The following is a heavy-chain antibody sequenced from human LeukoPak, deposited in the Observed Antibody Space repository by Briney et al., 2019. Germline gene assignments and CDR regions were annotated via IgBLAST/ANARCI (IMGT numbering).Heavy chain of an antibody. J-gene: IGHJ4*02. CDR3: AKDQPSGSSSWYWDY. CDR2: IRSDGSYK. V-gene: IGHV3-30*02. CDR1: GFTFSNYG. Sequence: GGSLRLSCAASGFTFSNYGVHWVRQAPGKGLEWVAFIRSDGSYKYYADSVKGRFTISRDNSMNTLYLQMNSLRAEDTATYYCAKDQPSGSSSWYWDYWGQGTLVTVSS. D-gene: IGHD6-13*01.